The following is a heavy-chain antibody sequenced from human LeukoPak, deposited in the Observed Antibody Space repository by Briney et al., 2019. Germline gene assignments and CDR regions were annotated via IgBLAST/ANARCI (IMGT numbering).Heavy chain of an antibody. D-gene: IGHD5-24*01. CDR3: ARDGGGYDS. J-gene: IGHJ5*01. CDR1: GFTFGSYA. Sequence: GRSLRLSCAASGFTFGSYAMHWVRQAPGKGLEWVANIKEDGSRQYYVDSVKGRFTISRDNAKNSLYLQMNSLRVEDTAVYYCARDGGGYDSWGQGTLVTVSS. CDR2: IKEDGSRQ. V-gene: IGHV3-7*01.